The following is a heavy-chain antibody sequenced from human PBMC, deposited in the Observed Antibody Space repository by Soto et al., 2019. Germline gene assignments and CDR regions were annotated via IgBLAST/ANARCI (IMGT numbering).Heavy chain of an antibody. CDR3: ARTYCGGDCYSLG. CDR1: GFNFSDFT. Sequence: PGGSLRLSCAASGFNFSDFTMNWVRQASGRGLEWVGRIRNKVDNYATAYGASVKGRFTISRDDSKNTAYLQMNSLKTEDTAVYYCARTYCGGDCYSLGWGQGTPVTVSS. V-gene: IGHV3-73*01. D-gene: IGHD2-21*02. CDR2: IRNKVDNYAT. J-gene: IGHJ4*02.